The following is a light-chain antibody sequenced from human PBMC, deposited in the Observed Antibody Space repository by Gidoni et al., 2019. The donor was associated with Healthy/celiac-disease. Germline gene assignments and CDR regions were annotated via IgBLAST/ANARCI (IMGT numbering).Light chain of an antibody. J-gene: IGLJ2*01. V-gene: IGLV2-8*01. CDR3: SSYAGSNNLV. CDR1: SSDVGGYNY. Sequence: QSALTQPPPASGSPGRSVTISCTGSSSDVGGYNYVSWYQQHPGKAPKLMIYEVSKRPSGVPDRFSGSKSGNTASLTVSGLQAEDEADYYCSSYAGSNNLVFGGGTKLTVL. CDR2: EVS.